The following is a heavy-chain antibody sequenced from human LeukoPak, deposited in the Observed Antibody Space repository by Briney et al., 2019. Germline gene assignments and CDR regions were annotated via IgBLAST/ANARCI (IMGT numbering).Heavy chain of an antibody. V-gene: IGHV1-69*13. CDR1: GYIFISYG. CDR2: IIPIFATP. Sequence: SVKVSCKASGYIFISYGISWVRQAPGQGLEWMGGIIPIFATPNYAQKFQGRVTITADESTSTAYMELSSLRSDDTAVYYCASRTYYYDSSGYYYAPFDFWGQGTLVTVSS. J-gene: IGHJ4*02. D-gene: IGHD3-22*01. CDR3: ASRTYYYDSSGYYYAPFDF.